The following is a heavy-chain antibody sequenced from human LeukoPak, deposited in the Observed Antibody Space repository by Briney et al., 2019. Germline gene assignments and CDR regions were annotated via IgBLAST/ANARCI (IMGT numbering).Heavy chain of an antibody. V-gene: IGHV1-69*01. J-gene: IGHJ5*02. CDR1: GGTFSTYA. CDR2: VIPIIGTA. D-gene: IGHD2-15*01. Sequence: SVKVSCKTSGGTFSTYAINWVRQAPGQGLEWMGGVIPIIGTANYAQKFQGRVTITADEFLSTAYMELSSLRSEDTAVYLCARDEYCSGTSCYSRGNWFDPWGQGTLVTVSS. CDR3: ARDEYCSGTSCYSRGNWFDP.